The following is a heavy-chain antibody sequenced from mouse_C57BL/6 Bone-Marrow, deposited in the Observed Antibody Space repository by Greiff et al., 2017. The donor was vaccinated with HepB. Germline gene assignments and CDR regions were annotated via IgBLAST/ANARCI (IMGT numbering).Heavy chain of an antibody. CDR1: GYTFTSYW. J-gene: IGHJ3*01. CDR3: ARYHYYGTPWCAY. V-gene: IGHV1-53*01. Sequence: VKLQQPGTELVKPGASVKLSCKASGYTFTSYWMHWVKQRPGQGLEWIGNINPSNGGTNYNEKFKSKATLTVDKSSSTAYMQLSSLTSEDSAVYYCARYHYYGTPWCAYWGQGTLVTVSA. D-gene: IGHD1-1*01. CDR2: INPSNGGT.